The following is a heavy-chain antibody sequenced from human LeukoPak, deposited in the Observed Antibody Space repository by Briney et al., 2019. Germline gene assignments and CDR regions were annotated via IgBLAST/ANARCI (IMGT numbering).Heavy chain of an antibody. CDR2: IDPDDFDV. Sequence: GESLKISCKGFEYRFANYWIGWVRQMPGKGLEWLGIIDPDDFDVRYSPSLQGHVTISADKSVNTDYLQWSSLKASDTATYYCARTPDPFTATWYWFDSWGQGTLVTVSS. CDR3: ARTPDPFTATWYWFDS. V-gene: IGHV5-51*03. J-gene: IGHJ5*01. D-gene: IGHD6-13*01. CDR1: EYRFANYW.